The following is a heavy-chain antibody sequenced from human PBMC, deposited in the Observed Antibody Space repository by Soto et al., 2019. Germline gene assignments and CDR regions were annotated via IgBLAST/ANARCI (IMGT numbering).Heavy chain of an antibody. J-gene: IGHJ5*02. Sequence: SETLSLTCAVYGGSFSGYYWSWIRQPPGKGLEWIGEINHSGSTNYNPSLKSRVTISVDTSKNQFSLKLSSVTAADTAVYYCASTGPRNWFDPWGQGTLVTVS. CDR2: INHSGST. V-gene: IGHV4-34*01. D-gene: IGHD4-17*01. CDR1: GGSFSGYY. CDR3: ASTGPRNWFDP.